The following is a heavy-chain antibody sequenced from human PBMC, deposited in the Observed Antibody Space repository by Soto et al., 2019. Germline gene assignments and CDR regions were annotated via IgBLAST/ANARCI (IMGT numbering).Heavy chain of an antibody. V-gene: IGHV3-74*01. J-gene: IGHJ6*02. D-gene: IGHD4-4*01. CDR1: GFTFSVYW. Sequence: EVQLVESGGGLVQPGGSLRLSCAASGFTFSVYWMHWVRQAPGKGLVWVSRIDSDGSTTSYADPVEGRFTISRDNAKSTLYLQINTLRAEDTAVYYCARPGYSNYGPGVDVWGQGTTVTVSS. CDR2: IDSDGSTT. CDR3: ARPGYSNYGPGVDV.